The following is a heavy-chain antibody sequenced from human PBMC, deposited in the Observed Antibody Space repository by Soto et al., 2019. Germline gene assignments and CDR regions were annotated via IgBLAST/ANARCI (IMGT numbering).Heavy chain of an antibody. D-gene: IGHD3-22*01. CDR3: ARDIPASGLKVISYYYYGMDV. J-gene: IGHJ6*02. Sequence: ASVKVSCKASGGTFSSYAISWVRQAPGQGLEWMGGIIPIFGTANYAQKFQGRVTITADESTSTAYMELSSLRSEDTAVYYCARDIPASGLKVISYYYYGMDVWGQGTTVTVSS. CDR1: GGTFSSYA. V-gene: IGHV1-69*13. CDR2: IIPIFGTA.